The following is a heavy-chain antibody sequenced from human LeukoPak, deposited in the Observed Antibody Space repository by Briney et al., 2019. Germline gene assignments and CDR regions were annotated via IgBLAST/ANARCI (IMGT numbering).Heavy chain of an antibody. CDR2: INPNSGGT. CDR3: ARDLVVVVAATPEAVQH. J-gene: IGHJ1*01. CDR1: GYTFIGYY. Sequence: GASVKVSCKASGYTFIGYYMHWVRQAPGQGLEWMGWINPNSGGTNYAQKFQGRVTMTRDTSISTAYMELSRLRSDDTAVYYCARDLVVVVAATPEAVQHWGQGTLVTVSS. V-gene: IGHV1-2*02. D-gene: IGHD2-15*01.